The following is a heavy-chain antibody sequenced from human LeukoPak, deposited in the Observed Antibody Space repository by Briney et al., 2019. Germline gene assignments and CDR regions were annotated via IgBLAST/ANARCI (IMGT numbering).Heavy chain of an antibody. J-gene: IGHJ3*02. V-gene: IGHV1-8*02. Sequence: GASVKVSCKASGYTFTSYDINWVRQATGQGLEWMGWMNPNSGNTGYAQKFQGRVTMTSDTSTSTAYLELRSLRADDTAVYYCAREPPHASPGYDAFDIWGQETMVTVSS. CDR3: AREPPHASPGYDAFDI. D-gene: IGHD5-12*01. CDR1: GYTFTSYD. CDR2: MNPNSGNT.